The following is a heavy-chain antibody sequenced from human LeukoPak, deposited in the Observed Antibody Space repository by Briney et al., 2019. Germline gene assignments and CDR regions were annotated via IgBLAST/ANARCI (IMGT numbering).Heavy chain of an antibody. J-gene: IGHJ5*02. Sequence: SVKVSCKASGGTFSSYAISWVRQAPGQGLEWMGGIIPIFGTANYAQKFQGRVTITADKSTSTAYMELSSLRSEDTAVYYCARRRMVRGVISNWFDPWGQGTLVTVSS. V-gene: IGHV1-69*06. CDR3: ARRRMVRGVISNWFDP. CDR2: IIPIFGTA. CDR1: GGTFSSYA. D-gene: IGHD3-10*01.